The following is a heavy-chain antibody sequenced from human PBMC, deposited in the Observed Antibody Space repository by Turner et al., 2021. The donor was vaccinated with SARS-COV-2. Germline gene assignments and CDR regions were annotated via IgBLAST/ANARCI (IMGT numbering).Heavy chain of an antibody. CDR2: ISGSASTI. Sequence: EVQLVESGGGLVQPGVSLRLSCAASGFIFDNYEMSWVRQAPGKGLEWVSYISGSASTIYFAGSVKGRFTISRDNAKNSLYLQMNSLGLEDTAVYYCARGHRRFGYYYGLDVWGQGTTVSVSS. CDR3: ARGHRRFGYYYGLDV. J-gene: IGHJ6*02. V-gene: IGHV3-48*03. CDR1: GFIFDNYE. D-gene: IGHD3-10*01.